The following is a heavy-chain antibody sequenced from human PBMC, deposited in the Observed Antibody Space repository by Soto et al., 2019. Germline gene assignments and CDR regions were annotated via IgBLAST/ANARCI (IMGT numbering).Heavy chain of an antibody. CDR3: ARHSIVVVVAATLNYGMDV. CDR2: IDPSDSYT. CDR1: GYSLTSYW. D-gene: IGHD2-15*01. J-gene: IGHJ6*02. V-gene: IGHV5-10-1*01. Sequence: PGESLKISCNGSGYSLTSYWISWVRQMPGKGLEWMGRIDPSDSYTNYSPSFQGHVTISADKSISTAYLQWSSLKASDTAMYYCARHSIVVVVAATLNYGMDVWGQGTTVTVSS.